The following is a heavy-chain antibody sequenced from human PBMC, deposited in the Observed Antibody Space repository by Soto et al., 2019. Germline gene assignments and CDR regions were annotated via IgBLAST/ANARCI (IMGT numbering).Heavy chain of an antibody. CDR3: ARDRVPTYYYYGMDV. CDR1: GGSVSSGSYY. Sequence: QVQLQESGPGLVKPSETLSLTCTVSGGSVSSGSYYWSWIRQPPGKGLEWIGYIYYSGSTNYNPSLKNRVTISVDTSKNQFSLQLSSVTAADTAVYYCARDRVPTYYYYGMDVWGQGTTVTVSS. V-gene: IGHV4-61*01. J-gene: IGHJ6*02. CDR2: IYYSGST. D-gene: IGHD3-10*01.